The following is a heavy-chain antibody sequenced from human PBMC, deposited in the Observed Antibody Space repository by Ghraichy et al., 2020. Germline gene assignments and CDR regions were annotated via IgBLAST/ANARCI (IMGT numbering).Heavy chain of an antibody. Sequence: GESLNISCAASVFTFSSYGMHWVRQAPGKGLEWVAVIWYDGSNKYYADSVKGRFTISRDNSKNTLYLQMNSLRAEDTAVYYCARGMRALRYFDYYYYGMDVWGQGTTVTVSS. J-gene: IGHJ6*02. CDR1: VFTFSSYG. CDR3: ARGMRALRYFDYYYYGMDV. D-gene: IGHD3-9*01. CDR2: IWYDGSNK. V-gene: IGHV3-33*01.